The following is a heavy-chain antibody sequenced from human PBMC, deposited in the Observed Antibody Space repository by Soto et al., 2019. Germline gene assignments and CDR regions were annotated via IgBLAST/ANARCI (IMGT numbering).Heavy chain of an antibody. CDR3: ARASSSSWSDDY. CDR2: INPNSGGT. D-gene: IGHD6-13*01. CDR1: GYTLTGNY. Sequence: GASVKVSCKASGYTLTGNYMHWVRQAPGQGLEWMGWINPNSGGTNYAQKFQGWVTMTRNTSISTAYMELSSLRSEDTAVYYCARASSSSWSDDYWGQGTLVTVSS. V-gene: IGHV1-2*04. J-gene: IGHJ4*02.